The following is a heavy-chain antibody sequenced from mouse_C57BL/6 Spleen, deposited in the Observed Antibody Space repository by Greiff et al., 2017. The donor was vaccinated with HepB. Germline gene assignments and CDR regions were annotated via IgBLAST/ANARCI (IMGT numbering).Heavy chain of an antibody. D-gene: IGHD2-5*01. Sequence: QVQLKESGAELVKPGASVKLSCKASGYTFTEYTIHWVKQRSGQGLEWIGWFYPGSGSIKYNEKFKDKATLTADKSSSTVYMELSRLTSEDSAVYFCARHEDLGVYYSNPPLAYWGQGTLVTVSA. CDR1: GYTFTEYT. V-gene: IGHV1-62-2*01. J-gene: IGHJ3*01. CDR2: FYPGSGSI. CDR3: ARHEDLGVYYSNPPLAY.